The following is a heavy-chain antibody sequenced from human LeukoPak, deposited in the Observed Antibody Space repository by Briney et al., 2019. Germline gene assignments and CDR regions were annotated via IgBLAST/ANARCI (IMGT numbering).Heavy chain of an antibody. J-gene: IGHJ4*02. Sequence: GGSLRLSCTASGFTFNDYAMNWVRQSPGMRLEWLSTLSGSGGSSYYANFVRGRFTISRDNSKNTLFLQMHNLRAEDTAVYYCTKDPHVGSSGYYQYYFDYWGRGTLVTVSS. CDR1: GFTFNDYA. V-gene: IGHV3-23*01. CDR2: LSGSGGSS. D-gene: IGHD3-22*01. CDR3: TKDPHVGSSGYYQYYFDY.